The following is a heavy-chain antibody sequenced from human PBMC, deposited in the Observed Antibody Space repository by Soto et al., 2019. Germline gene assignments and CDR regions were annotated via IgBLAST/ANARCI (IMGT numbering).Heavy chain of an antibody. V-gene: IGHV3-21*01. CDR3: ARVNSATGSMHFDH. CDR2: ISATSTYI. Sequence: PGGSLRLSCAGSTFDFTSYSLNWVRQAPGKGLEWVSSISATSTYIFYADSVKGRFTISRGNAKNSVSLQMNSLRAEDTALYYCARVNSATGSMHFDHWGQGTLVTVSS. J-gene: IGHJ4*02. D-gene: IGHD3-9*01. CDR1: TFDFTSYS.